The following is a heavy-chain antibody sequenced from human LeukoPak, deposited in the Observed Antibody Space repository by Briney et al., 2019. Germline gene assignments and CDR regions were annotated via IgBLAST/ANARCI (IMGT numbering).Heavy chain of an antibody. CDR3: ARQAGSGSYYPDY. V-gene: IGHV3-7*01. CDR1: GFTFSSYW. J-gene: IGHJ4*02. Sequence: GGSLRLSCAASGFTFSSYWMSWVRQAPGKGLEWVANIKQDGSEKYYVDPVKGRFTISRDNAKNSLYLQMNSLRAEDTAVYYCARQAGSGSYYPDYWGQGTLVTVSS. CDR2: IKQDGSEK. D-gene: IGHD3-10*01.